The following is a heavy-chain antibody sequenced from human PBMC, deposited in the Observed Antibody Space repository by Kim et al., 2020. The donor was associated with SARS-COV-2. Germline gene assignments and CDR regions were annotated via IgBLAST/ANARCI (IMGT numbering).Heavy chain of an antibody. Sequence: SETLSLTCTVSGGSTSNYYWSWIRQSAGKGLEWIGRIYSTGDSGGTDYNPSLKSRFAMSIDTSANLIFLKLTSITAADTAVFFYAKDSLAPLWGQGTLVTVSS. V-gene: IGHV4-4*07. D-gene: IGHD2-15*01. CDR2: IYSTGDSGGT. CDR3: AKDSLAPL. CDR1: GGSTSNYY. J-gene: IGHJ4*02.